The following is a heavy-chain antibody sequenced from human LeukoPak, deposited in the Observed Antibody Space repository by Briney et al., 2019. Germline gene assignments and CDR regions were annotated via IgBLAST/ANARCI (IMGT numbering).Heavy chain of an antibody. CDR1: GGSISSSSYY. V-gene: IGHV4-39*07. CDR2: IYHSGST. CDR3: ASRLTAGKDY. D-gene: IGHD6-19*01. J-gene: IGHJ4*02. Sequence: PSETLSLTCTVSGGSISSSSYYWGWIRQPPGKGLEWIGEIYHSGSTNYNPSLKGRVTISVDKSKNQFSLKLSSVTAADTAVYYCASRLTAGKDYWGQGTLVTVSS.